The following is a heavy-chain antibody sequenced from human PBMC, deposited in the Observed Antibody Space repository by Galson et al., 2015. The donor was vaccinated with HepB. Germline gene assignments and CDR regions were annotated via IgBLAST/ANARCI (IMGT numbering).Heavy chain of an antibody. D-gene: IGHD2-2*01. V-gene: IGHV1-2*02. J-gene: IGHJ3*02. CDR3: ARDAYELGYCSSTSCHDAFDI. CDR1: GYTFTGYY. Sequence: SVKVSCKASGYTFTGYYMHWVRQAPGQGLEWMGWINPNSGGTNYAQKFQGRVTMTRDTSISTAYMELSRLRSDDTAVYYCARDAYELGYCSSTSCHDAFDIWGQETMVTVSS. CDR2: INPNSGGT.